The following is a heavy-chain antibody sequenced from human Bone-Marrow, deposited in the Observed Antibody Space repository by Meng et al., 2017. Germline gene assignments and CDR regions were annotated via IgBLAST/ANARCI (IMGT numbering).Heavy chain of an antibody. D-gene: IGHD6-13*01. CDR3: ARDEDISAAGKLFGDY. V-gene: IGHV1-2*06. CDR1: GFTFPDYW. Sequence: QGQPVLSGADVKKPGASVKVSCKASGFTFPDYWLHWVRRAPGQGLEWMGRINPKSGDTHYAQRFQGRVTMTGDTSISTAYMELSGLRSDDTAMYYCARDEDISAAGKLFGDYWGQGTLVTVSS. CDR2: INPKSGDT. J-gene: IGHJ4*02.